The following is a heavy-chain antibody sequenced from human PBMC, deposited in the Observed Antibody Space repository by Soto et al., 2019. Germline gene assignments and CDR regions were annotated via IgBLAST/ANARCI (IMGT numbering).Heavy chain of an antibody. V-gene: IGHV5-10-1*01. CDR3: ARIESIARNWFDP. J-gene: IGHJ5*02. CDR2: IDPVDSYT. Sequence: GESLKISCKGSGYSFTNYWISWVRRMPGKVLEWMGNIDPVDSYTNYSPSFQGHVTFSVDTSISTAYLQWSSLKASDTAMYYCARIESIARNWFDPWGQGXLVTVSS. CDR1: GYSFTNYW. D-gene: IGHD6-13*01.